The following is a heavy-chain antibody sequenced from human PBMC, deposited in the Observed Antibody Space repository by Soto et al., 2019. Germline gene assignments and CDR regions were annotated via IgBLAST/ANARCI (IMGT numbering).Heavy chain of an antibody. CDR3: AKGPNPAHMIVVGYFDL. CDR1: GFTFGTYA. CDR2: ISRSGGGT. D-gene: IGHD3-22*01. J-gene: IGHJ2*01. V-gene: IGHV3-23*01. Sequence: PGGSLRLSCAASGFTFGTYAMSWVRQAPGKGLEWVSAISRSGGGTYYADSVQGRFTISRDNYKNTLYLQMNSLRAEDTAIYYRAKGPNPAHMIVVGYFDLWGRGTLVTVSS.